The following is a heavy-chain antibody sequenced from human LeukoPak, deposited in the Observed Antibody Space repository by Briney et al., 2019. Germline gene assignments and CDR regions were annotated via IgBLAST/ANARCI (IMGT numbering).Heavy chain of an antibody. CDR2: ISAYNGNT. J-gene: IGHJ4*02. CDR1: GYTFTSYG. CDR3: ARVDDYYDSSGYCYSVPNYFDY. Sequence: GASVKVSCKASGYTFTSYGINWVRQAPGQGLEWMGWISAYNGNTNYAQKLQGRVTMTTDTSTSTASMELRSLRSDDTAVYYCARVDDYYDSSGYCYSVPNYFDYWGQGTLVTVSS. D-gene: IGHD3-22*01. V-gene: IGHV1-18*01.